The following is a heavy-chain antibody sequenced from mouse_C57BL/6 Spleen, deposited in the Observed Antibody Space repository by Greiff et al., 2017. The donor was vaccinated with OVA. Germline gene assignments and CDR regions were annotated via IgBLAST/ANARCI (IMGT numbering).Heavy chain of an antibody. CDR2: INPNNGGT. Sequence: EVQLQQSGPELVKPGASVKISCKASGYTFTDYYMNWVKQSHGKSLEWIGDINPNNGGTSYNQKFKGKATLTVDKSSSTAYMELRSLTSEDSAVYYCARNYGSRAPPCYWGQGTTLTVSS. CDR3: ARNYGSRAPPCY. D-gene: IGHD1-1*01. CDR1: GYTFTDYY. J-gene: IGHJ2*01. V-gene: IGHV1-26*01.